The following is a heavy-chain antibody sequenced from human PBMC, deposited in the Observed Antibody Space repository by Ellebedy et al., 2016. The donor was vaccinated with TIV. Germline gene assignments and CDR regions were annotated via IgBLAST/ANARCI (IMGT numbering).Heavy chain of an antibody. V-gene: IGHV3-21*01. CDR2: ISRSGNYV. Sequence: GESLKISCTASGFSFSNFGMSWVRQVPGKGLEWVSSISRSGNYVYYADSLKGRLTTSRDNANNSLFLQMNSLTGEDTAVYYCAKKARDWYFDVWGRGTLVTVSS. CDR1: GFSFSNFG. J-gene: IGHJ2*01. CDR3: AKKARDWYFDV.